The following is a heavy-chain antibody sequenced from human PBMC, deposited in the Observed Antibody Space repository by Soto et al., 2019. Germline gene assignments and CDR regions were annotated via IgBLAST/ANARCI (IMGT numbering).Heavy chain of an antibody. CDR3: ARDRGSGRY. CDR2: IKQDGSKK. D-gene: IGHD2-8*02. Sequence: GGSLRLSCAAAGFTFSSYGMHQVRQAPGKGLEWVANIKQDGSKKYYVDSVKGRFTISRDNAKNSLYLQLTSLKAEDTAVYYCARDRGSGRYWGQGTLVTVSS. V-gene: IGHV3-7*03. J-gene: IGHJ4*02. CDR1: GFTFSSYG.